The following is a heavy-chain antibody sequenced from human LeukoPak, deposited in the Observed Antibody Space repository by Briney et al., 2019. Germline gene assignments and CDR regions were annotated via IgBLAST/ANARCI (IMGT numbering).Heavy chain of an antibody. J-gene: IGHJ4*02. CDR3: ARRGITHYFGY. Sequence: PGGSLRLSCAASGFTFSNYAMSWVRQAPGKGLEWVSSLGSGGDDTYYADSVKGRFTISRDNSRNTVSLLMNSLRAGDTAIYYCARRGITHYFGYWGQGALVTVSS. CDR1: GFTFSNYA. CDR2: LGSGGDDT. V-gene: IGHV3-23*01. D-gene: IGHD3-10*01.